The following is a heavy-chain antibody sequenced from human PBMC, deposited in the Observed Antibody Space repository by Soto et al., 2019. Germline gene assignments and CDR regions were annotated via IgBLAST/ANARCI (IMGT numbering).Heavy chain of an antibody. CDR1: GDTFNNRI. Sequence: QVQLVQSGAEVKKPGASVKISCTASGDTFNNRIFTWVRRAPGQGLEWLGRVIPLLDASNYAEKFQDRATITAEKSTNTAYLELSGLKSEDSAIYYCASGKTQMTQDRMGVYYYMDVWGKGTKVTVSS. V-gene: IGHV1-69*08. J-gene: IGHJ6*03. CDR2: VIPLLDAS. D-gene: IGHD2-15*01. CDR3: ASGKTQMTQDRMGVYYYMDV.